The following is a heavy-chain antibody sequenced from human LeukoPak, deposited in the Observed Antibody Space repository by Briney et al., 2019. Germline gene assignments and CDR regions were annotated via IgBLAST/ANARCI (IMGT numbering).Heavy chain of an antibody. Sequence: SETLSLTCAVYGRSFSGYYWTRIRQTPGKGLEWIGEINHSGITDYNPSLRSRVTISVDTSKNQFSLKLSSVTAADTAIYYCARAVIVVAAATQRNWFDPWGQGTLVTVSS. CDR2: INHSGIT. D-gene: IGHD2-15*01. J-gene: IGHJ5*02. CDR3: ARAVIVVAAATQRNWFDP. CDR1: GRSFSGYY. V-gene: IGHV4-34*01.